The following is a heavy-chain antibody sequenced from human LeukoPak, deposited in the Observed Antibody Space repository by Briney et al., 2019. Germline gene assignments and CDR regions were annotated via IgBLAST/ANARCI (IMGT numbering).Heavy chain of an antibody. CDR2: IYYSGST. Sequence: PSETLSLTCTVSVGSISSSSYYWGWTRQPPGKGLEWIGSIYYSGSTYYNPSLKSRVTISVDTSKNQFSLKLSSVTAADTAVYYCASEGGVAYSSSWYTYNWFDPWGQGTLVTVSS. V-gene: IGHV4-39*01. D-gene: IGHD6-13*01. CDR1: VGSISSSSYY. CDR3: ASEGGVAYSSSWYTYNWFDP. J-gene: IGHJ5*02.